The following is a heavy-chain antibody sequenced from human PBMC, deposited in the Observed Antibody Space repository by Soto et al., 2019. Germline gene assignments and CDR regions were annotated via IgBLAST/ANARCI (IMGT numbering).Heavy chain of an antibody. CDR3: AKDFGYSYGYYSYSGMDV. D-gene: IGHD5-18*01. V-gene: IGHV3-30*18. CDR1: GFTFSRYD. J-gene: IGHJ6*02. Sequence: QVQLVESGGGVVQPGRSLRLSCAASGFTFSRYDMHWVRQAPGKGLEWVAIISYDVSKNYYADSVKGRFTISRDNSKNTLYLQMNSLRAEDTAVYYCAKDFGYSYGYYSYSGMDVWGQGTTVTVSS. CDR2: ISYDVSKN.